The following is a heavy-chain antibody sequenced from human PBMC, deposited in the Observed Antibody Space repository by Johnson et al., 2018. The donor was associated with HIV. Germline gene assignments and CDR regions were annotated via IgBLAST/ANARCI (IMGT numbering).Heavy chain of an antibody. CDR3: ARMAAHVSDF. V-gene: IGHV3-53*01. J-gene: IGHJ3*01. D-gene: IGHD5-24*01. CDR1: GFTVSSNY. Sequence: VQLVESGGGVVQPGESLRLSCAASGFTVSSNYMSWVRQAPGKGLEWVSVIYSGGSTYYADSVKGRFTISRDNSKNTLYLQMNGLRVEDTAVYYCARMAAHVSDFWGQGTMVTVSS. CDR2: IYSGGST.